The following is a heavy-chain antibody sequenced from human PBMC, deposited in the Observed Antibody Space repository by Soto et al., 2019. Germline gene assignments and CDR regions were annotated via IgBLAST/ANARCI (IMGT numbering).Heavy chain of an antibody. J-gene: IGHJ3*02. CDR2: ISSSSNYI. CDR3: ARDPTSRITMVRGVIWAFDI. V-gene: IGHV3-21*01. CDR1: GLTFSSYS. D-gene: IGHD3-10*01. Sequence: EVQLVESGGGLVKPGGSLRLSCAASGLTFSSYSMNWVRQAPGKGLEWVSSISSSSNYIYYADSVKGRFTISRDNAKNSLNLQMNSLRAEDTAVYYCARDPTSRITMVRGVIWAFDIWGQGTMVTVSS.